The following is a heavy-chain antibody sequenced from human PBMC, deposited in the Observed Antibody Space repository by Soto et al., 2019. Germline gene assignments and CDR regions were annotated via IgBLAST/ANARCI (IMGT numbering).Heavy chain of an antibody. J-gene: IGHJ6*03. CDR2: INHSGST. CDR1: GGSFSGYY. Sequence: SETLSLTCAVYGGSFSGYYWSWIRQPPGKGLEWIGEINHSGSTNYNPSLKSRVTISVDTSKNQFSLKLSSVTAADTAVYYCARDLPGPEDMDVWGKGTTVTVSS. CDR3: ARDLPGPEDMDV. V-gene: IGHV4-34*01.